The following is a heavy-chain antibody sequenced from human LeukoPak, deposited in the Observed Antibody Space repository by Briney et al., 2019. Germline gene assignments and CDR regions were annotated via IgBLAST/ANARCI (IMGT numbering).Heavy chain of an antibody. CDR3: ARDRYSSSWGSSGGYYGMDV. D-gene: IGHD6-13*01. Sequence: SQTLSLTCAISGDSVSSNSAAWNWIRQSPSRGLEWLGRTYYRSKWYNDYAVSVKSRITINPDTSKNQFSLQLNSVTPEDTAVYYCARDRYSSSWGSSGGYYGMDVWGQGTTVTVSS. J-gene: IGHJ6*02. CDR1: GDSVSSNSAA. V-gene: IGHV6-1*01. CDR2: TYYRSKWYN.